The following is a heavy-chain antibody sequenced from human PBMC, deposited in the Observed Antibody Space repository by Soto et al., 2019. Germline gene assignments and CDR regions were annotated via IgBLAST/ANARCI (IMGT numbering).Heavy chain of an antibody. V-gene: IGHV3-9*01. Sequence: GGSLRLSCAASGFTFDDYAMHWVRQAPGKGLEWVSGISWNSGSIGYADSVKGRFTISRDNAKNSLYLQMNSLRAEDTALYYCAKDHSSVLYYDFGSGSLYYFDYWGQGTLVTVSS. CDR3: AKDHSSVLYYDFGSGSLYYFDY. D-gene: IGHD3-3*01. CDR1: GFTFDDYA. CDR2: ISWNSGSI. J-gene: IGHJ4*02.